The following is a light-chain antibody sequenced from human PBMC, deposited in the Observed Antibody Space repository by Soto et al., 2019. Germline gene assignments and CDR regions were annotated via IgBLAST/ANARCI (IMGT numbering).Light chain of an antibody. CDR1: QIVSSNY. Sequence: EVVLTQSPASLSLSPGERATLSCGASQIVSSNYLAWYQQKPGLAPRLLIYDASTRATGVPDRFRGSGSGTDFTLNINRLEPEDSAVYYCQQYGDSPRGTFGGGTKVEIK. CDR2: DAS. V-gene: IGKV3D-20*01. CDR3: QQYGDSPRGT. J-gene: IGKJ4*01.